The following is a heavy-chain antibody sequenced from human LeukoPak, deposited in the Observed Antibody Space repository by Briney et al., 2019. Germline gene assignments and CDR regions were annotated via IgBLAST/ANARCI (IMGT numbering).Heavy chain of an antibody. J-gene: IGHJ4*02. V-gene: IGHV3-23*01. Sequence: GGSLRLSCAASGFTFSSYAMSWVRQAPGKGLEWVSTFSGSGGSSYYADSVKGRFTISRDNSRNMVYLQMNSLRAEDTAVYYCAKDTLVGSTDYWGQGTLVTVSS. CDR2: FSGSGGSS. D-gene: IGHD1-26*01. CDR1: GFTFSSYA. CDR3: AKDTLVGSTDY.